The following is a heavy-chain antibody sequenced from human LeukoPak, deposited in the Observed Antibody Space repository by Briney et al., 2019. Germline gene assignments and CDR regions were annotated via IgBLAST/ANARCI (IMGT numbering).Heavy chain of an antibody. CDR3: AKALFSNVVMGAFDI. D-gene: IGHD3-22*01. Sequence: PGGSLRLSCVASGLTFSRDWMSWLRQAPGKGLEWVANIKNDGSETAYVGSVRGRFTISRDNAKNSLYLQMNSLRAEDTAVYYCAKALFSNVVMGAFDIWGQGTMVTVSS. CDR1: GLTFSRDW. V-gene: IGHV3-7*01. CDR2: IKNDGSET. J-gene: IGHJ3*02.